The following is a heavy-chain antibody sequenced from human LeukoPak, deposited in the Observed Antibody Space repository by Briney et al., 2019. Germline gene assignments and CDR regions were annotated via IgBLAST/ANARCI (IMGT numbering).Heavy chain of an antibody. CDR2: ISSSSSYI. CDR3: ASPLGKNYDILTGYPDY. J-gene: IGHJ4*02. CDR1: GFTFSSYS. V-gene: IGHV3-21*01. D-gene: IGHD3-9*01. Sequence: GGSLRPSCAASGFTFSSYSMNWVRQAPGKGLEWVSSISSSSSYIYYADSVKGRLTISRDNAKNSLYLQMNSLRAEDTAVYYCASPLGKNYDILTGYPDYWGQGTLVTVSS.